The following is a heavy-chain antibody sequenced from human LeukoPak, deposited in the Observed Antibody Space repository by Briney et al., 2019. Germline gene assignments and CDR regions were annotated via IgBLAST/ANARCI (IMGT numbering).Heavy chain of an antibody. V-gene: IGHV4-59*12. CDR1: GGSISSYY. D-gene: IGHD6-6*01. Sequence: SETLSLTCTVSGGSISSYYWSWIRQPPGKGLEWIGYIYYSGSTNYNPSLKSRVTISVDTSKNQFSLKLSSVTAADTAVYYCARSSRSSSSSGRGYYYYYMDVWGKGTTVTVSS. CDR3: ARSSRSSSSSGRGYYYYYMDV. CDR2: IYYSGST. J-gene: IGHJ6*03.